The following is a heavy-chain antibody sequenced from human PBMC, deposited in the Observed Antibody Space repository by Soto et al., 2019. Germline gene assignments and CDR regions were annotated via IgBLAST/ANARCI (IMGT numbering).Heavy chain of an antibody. J-gene: IGHJ4*02. CDR2: ISDSGGST. CDR1: GFTFTTYA. D-gene: IGHD6-19*01. V-gene: IGHV3-23*01. Sequence: EVQLLESGGGLVQPGGSLRLSCAASGFTFTTYAMSWVRQGPGKGLEWVSTISDSGGSTHYADSVKGRFTISRDNSMNPLSLQMYSLRAEDTAVYYCAKVPGTTIYCSGWYEDYWGQGTLVTVSS. CDR3: AKVPGTTIYCSGWYEDY.